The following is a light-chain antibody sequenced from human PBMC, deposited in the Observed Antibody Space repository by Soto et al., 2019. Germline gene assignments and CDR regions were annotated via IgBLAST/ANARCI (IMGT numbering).Light chain of an antibody. Sequence: QSALTQPPSASGSPGQSVTISCTGTSSDVGGYNYVSWYQQHPGKAPKLMIYEVSKRPSGVPDRFSDSKSGNTASLTVSRLQAEDEADYYCSSYAGSNLWVFGGGTKLTVL. J-gene: IGLJ3*02. V-gene: IGLV2-8*01. CDR3: SSYAGSNLWV. CDR1: SSDVGGYNY. CDR2: EVS.